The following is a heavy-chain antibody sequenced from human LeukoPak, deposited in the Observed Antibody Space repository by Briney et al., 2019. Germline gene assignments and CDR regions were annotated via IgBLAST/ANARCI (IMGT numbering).Heavy chain of an antibody. Sequence: GGSLRLSCAASGFTFSSYWMSWVRQAPGKGLEWVANIKQDGSEKYYVDSVKGRFTISRDNAKNSLYLQMNSLRAEDTAVYYCARAKEKYSSSHQNFDYWGQGTLVTVSS. CDR1: GFTFSSYW. J-gene: IGHJ4*02. CDR3: ARAKEKYSSSHQNFDY. D-gene: IGHD6-13*01. CDR2: IKQDGSEK. V-gene: IGHV3-7*01.